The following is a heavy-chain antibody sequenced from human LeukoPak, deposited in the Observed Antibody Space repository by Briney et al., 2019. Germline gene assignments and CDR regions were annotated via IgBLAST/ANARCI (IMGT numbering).Heavy chain of an antibody. Sequence: GGSLRLSCTVSGFTVSSNSMSWVRQAPGKGLEWVSFIYRGTETNYADSVKDRFIISRDFSRNTFFLDLNLLRIDDTAIYYCATGKEWMALDYWGQGSLVTVSS. CDR2: IYRGTET. V-gene: IGHV3-66*01. CDR3: ATGKEWMALDY. J-gene: IGHJ4*02. D-gene: IGHD5-24*01. CDR1: GFTVSSNS.